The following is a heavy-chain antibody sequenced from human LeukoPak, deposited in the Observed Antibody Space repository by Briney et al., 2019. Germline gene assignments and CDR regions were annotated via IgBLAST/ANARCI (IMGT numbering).Heavy chain of an antibody. CDR1: GITFSNYA. V-gene: IGHV3-23*01. J-gene: IGHJ1*01. Sequence: PGGSLRLSCVASGITFSNYAVSWVRQAPDKGLDWVSVISGSAHKIRYADSVKGRFTISRDNSENIVYLQMNNLRAEDTAVYYCAKDPRDGYNYEYFQHWGQGTLVTVSS. D-gene: IGHD5-24*01. CDR2: ISGSAHKI. CDR3: AKDPRDGYNYEYFQH.